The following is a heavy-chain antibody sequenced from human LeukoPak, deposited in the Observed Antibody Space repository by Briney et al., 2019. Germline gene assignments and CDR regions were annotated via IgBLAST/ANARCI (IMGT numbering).Heavy chain of an antibody. V-gene: IGHV6-1*01. Sequence: SQTLSLTFAISGDSVSSNSATWNWIRQSPSRGLEWLGRTYYRSKWYNDSAVSLKSRITINPDTSKNQFSLHLNSVTPEDTAVYYCARSPRVPGTGWFDPWGQGTLVTVSS. J-gene: IGHJ5*02. CDR1: GDSVSSNSAT. CDR3: ARSPRVPGTGWFDP. CDR2: TYYRSKWYN. D-gene: IGHD1-14*01.